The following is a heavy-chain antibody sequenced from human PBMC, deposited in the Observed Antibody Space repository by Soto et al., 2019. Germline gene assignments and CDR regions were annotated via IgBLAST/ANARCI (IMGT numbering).Heavy chain of an antibody. J-gene: IGHJ6*02. V-gene: IGHV3-21*01. CDR2: ISSSSSYI. CDR3: ARDRDTGHYYGMDV. D-gene: IGHD3-10*01. Sequence: PGGSLRLSCAASGFTFSSYSMNWVRQAPGKGLEWVSSISSSSSYIYYADSVKGRFTISRDNAKNSLYLQMNSLRAEDTAVYYCARDRDTGHYYGMDVWGQGTTVTVSS. CDR1: GFTFSSYS.